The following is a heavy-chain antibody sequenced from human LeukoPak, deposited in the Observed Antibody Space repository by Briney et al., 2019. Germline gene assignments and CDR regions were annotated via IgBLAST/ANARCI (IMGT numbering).Heavy chain of an antibody. CDR1: GFTFSSYA. J-gene: IGHJ4*02. CDR3: AKGYYGSGSTVVG. V-gene: IGHV3-23*01. CDR2: ISGSGSSK. D-gene: IGHD3-10*01. Sequence: SWESLSLSCAASGFTFSSYAMSWIRQAPGKGLKWISAISGSGSSKYYPASVNGRFTISRDNAKNSLYLQMNSLRAEDPALYYCAKGYYGSGSTVVGWGQGTLVTVSS.